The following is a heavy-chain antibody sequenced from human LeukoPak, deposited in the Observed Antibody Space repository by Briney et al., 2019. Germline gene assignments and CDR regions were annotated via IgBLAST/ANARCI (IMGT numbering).Heavy chain of an antibody. D-gene: IGHD1-26*01. J-gene: IGHJ6*03. Sequence: ASVKVSCKASGYTFTGYYMHWVRQAPGQGLEWMGWINPNSGGTNYAQKFQGRVTMTRDTSISTAYMELSRLRSDDTAVYYCARGEREELYYYYYYMDVWGKGTTVTVSS. CDR2: INPNSGGT. CDR1: GYTFTGYY. CDR3: ARGEREELYYYYYYMDV. V-gene: IGHV1-2*02.